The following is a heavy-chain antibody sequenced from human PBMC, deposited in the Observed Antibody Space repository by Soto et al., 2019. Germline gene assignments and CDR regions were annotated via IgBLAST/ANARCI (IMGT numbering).Heavy chain of an antibody. CDR1: GCTVSSND. J-gene: IGHJ2*01. D-gene: IGHD4-17*01. V-gene: IGHV3-66*01. Sequence: GGSLRLSWAAAGCTVSSNDVSWVRQAPGKGLEWVSIIYSGGYTYNADSVKGRSTISRDNSKNTLYLQMNSLRAEDTAVYYCARGYYGDYPLYFDIWGRGTLVTVSS. CDR2: IYSGGYT. CDR3: ARGYYGDYPLYFDI.